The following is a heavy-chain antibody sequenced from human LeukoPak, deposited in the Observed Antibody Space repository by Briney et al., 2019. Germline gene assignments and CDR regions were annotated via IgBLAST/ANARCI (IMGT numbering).Heavy chain of an antibody. V-gene: IGHV4-59*12. Sequence: SETLSLTCTVSGGSISSYYWSWIRQPPGKGLEWIGYIYYSGSTNYNPSLKSRVTISVDTSKNQFSLKLSSVTAADTAVYYCARGSSSGYYGSSLDYWGQGTLVTVSS. D-gene: IGHD3-22*01. CDR2: IYYSGST. J-gene: IGHJ4*02. CDR3: ARGSSSGYYGSSLDY. CDR1: GGSISSYY.